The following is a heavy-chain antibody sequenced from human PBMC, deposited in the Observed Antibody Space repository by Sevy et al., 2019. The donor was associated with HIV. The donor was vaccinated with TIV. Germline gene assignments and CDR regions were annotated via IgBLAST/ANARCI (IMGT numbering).Heavy chain of an antibody. CDR2: ISGSGGST. CDR1: RFTFSSYV. D-gene: IGHD2-15*01. Sequence: GGSLRLSCAASRFTFSSYVMSWVRQAPGKGLEWVSGISGSGGSTYYADSVKGRFTISRDNSKNTLYLQMNSLRAEDTAVYYCAKDIVVVVAADRATAAFDYWGHGILVTVSS. J-gene: IGHJ4*01. V-gene: IGHV3-23*01. CDR3: AKDIVVVVAADRATAAFDY.